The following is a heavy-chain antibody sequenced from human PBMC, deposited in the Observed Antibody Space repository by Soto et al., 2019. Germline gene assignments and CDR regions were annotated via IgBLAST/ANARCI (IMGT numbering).Heavy chain of an antibody. J-gene: IGHJ4*02. CDR1: GFAFSSAW. CDR2: LKSEAAGGTT. V-gene: IGHV3-15*01. D-gene: IGHD3-22*01. CDR3: SYDSSRGDY. Sequence: GGSLRLSCAASGFAFSSAWMSWVRQAPGKGLEWVGRLKSEAAGGTTDYAAPVKGRFTISRDDSKNTLYLQMNSLKTDDTAVYYCSYDSSRGDYWGLGTLVTVSS.